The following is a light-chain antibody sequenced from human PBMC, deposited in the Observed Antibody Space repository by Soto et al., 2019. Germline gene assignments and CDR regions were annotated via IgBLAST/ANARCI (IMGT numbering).Light chain of an antibody. CDR2: GNS. Sequence: QSVLTQPPSVAGAQGQRVTISCTGSSSNIGAGYDVHWYQQIPGTAPKLLIYGNSNRPSGVPDRFSGSKSGTSASLAITGLLAEDDADYYCQSYDSSLSGYVFGTGTKVTVL. J-gene: IGLJ1*01. V-gene: IGLV1-40*01. CDR3: QSYDSSLSGYV. CDR1: SSNIGAGYD.